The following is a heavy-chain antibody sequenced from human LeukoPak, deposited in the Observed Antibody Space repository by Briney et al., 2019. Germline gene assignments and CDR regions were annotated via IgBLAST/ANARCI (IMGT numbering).Heavy chain of an antibody. J-gene: IGHJ5*02. D-gene: IGHD2-2*01. V-gene: IGHV3-23*01. CDR1: GFTFSSYA. CDR2: ISGSGGST. CDR3: AKGGRGYQLLSSFDP. Sequence: PGGSLRLSCAASGFTFSSYAMSWVRQAPGEGLEWVSAISGSGGSTYYADSVKGRFTIPRDNSKNTLYLQMNSLRAEDTAVYYCAKGGRGYQLLSSFDPWGQGTLVTVSS.